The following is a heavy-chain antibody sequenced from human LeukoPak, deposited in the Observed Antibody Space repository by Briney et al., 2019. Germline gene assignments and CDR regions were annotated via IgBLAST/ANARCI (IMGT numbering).Heavy chain of an antibody. CDR1: GFTFSSYG. D-gene: IGHD3-10*01. J-gene: IGHJ6*03. CDR3: AKGPKPAAITMVRGVRSYYYYMDV. Sequence: GGSLTLSCAASGFTFSSYGMSWVRQAPGKGLEWASFISGSGGNTYYTDSVKGRFTSSRDNPKNTLYLQMNSLRAEDTAIYYCAKGPKPAAITMVRGVRSYYYYMDVWGKGTTVTISS. V-gene: IGHV3-23*01. CDR2: ISGSGGNT.